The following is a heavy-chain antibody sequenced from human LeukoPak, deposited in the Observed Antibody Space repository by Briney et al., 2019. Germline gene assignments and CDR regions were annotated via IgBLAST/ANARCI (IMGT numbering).Heavy chain of an antibody. J-gene: IGHJ4*02. Sequence: GGSLRLSCAASGFTVSSNYMSWVRQAPGKGLEWVSSISSTGSYIYHADSVKGRFTISRDNAKNSLYLQMNSLRAEDTAVYYCARVSPQQLALTYYFDYWGQGTLVTVSS. V-gene: IGHV3-21*01. CDR1: GFTVSSNY. CDR2: ISSTGSYI. D-gene: IGHD6-13*01. CDR3: ARVSPQQLALTYYFDY.